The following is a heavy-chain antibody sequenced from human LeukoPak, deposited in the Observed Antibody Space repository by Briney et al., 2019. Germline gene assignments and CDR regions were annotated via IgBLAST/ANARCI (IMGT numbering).Heavy chain of an antibody. Sequence: GGSLRLSCAASGFTFSSYWMSWVRQARGKGLEWVGNIKQEGSETYFVDSVKGRFTISRDNAKNSLCLQMNSLRAEDTAVYYCARTQGSSNFDYWGQGTLVTVSS. CDR1: GFTFSSYW. V-gene: IGHV3-7*01. D-gene: IGHD6-13*01. CDR3: ARTQGSSNFDY. J-gene: IGHJ4*02. CDR2: IKQEGSET.